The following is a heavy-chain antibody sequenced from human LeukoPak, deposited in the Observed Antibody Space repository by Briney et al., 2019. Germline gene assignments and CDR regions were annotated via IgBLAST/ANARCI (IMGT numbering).Heavy chain of an antibody. CDR1: GGSISSSSYY. D-gene: IGHD4-17*01. CDR2: IYYSGST. CDR3: ARDYGGYFFVFFY. V-gene: IGHV4-39*01. Sequence: SETLSLTCTVSGGSISSSSYYWGWIRQPPGKGLEWIGSIYYSGSTYYNPSLKSRVTISVDTSKNQFSLKLSSVTAADTAAYYCARDYGGYFFVFFYWGQGTLVTVSS. J-gene: IGHJ4*02.